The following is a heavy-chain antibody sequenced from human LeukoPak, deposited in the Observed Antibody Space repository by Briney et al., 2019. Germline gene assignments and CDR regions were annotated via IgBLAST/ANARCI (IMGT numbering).Heavy chain of an antibody. Sequence: SETLSLTCSVSGASINNYYWTWIRQPPGKGLEWIGYVYHTGASGYHPSLKSRVTISVDTSKNQFSLKLSSVTAADTAVYYCAARSGLYGGNLSWGQGTLVTVSS. CDR3: AARSGLYGGNLS. V-gene: IGHV4-59*01. CDR1: GASINNYY. D-gene: IGHD4-23*01. J-gene: IGHJ5*02. CDR2: VYHTGAS.